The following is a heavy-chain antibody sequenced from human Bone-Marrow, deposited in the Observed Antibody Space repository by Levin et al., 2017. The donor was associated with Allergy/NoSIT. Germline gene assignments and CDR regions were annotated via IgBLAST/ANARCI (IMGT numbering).Heavy chain of an antibody. CDR3: AHHKFWFGELPFDY. V-gene: IGHV2-5*02. CDR2: IYWDDDK. D-gene: IGHD3-10*01. J-gene: IGHJ4*02. Sequence: SGPPLFPPPYTISLSFSFSFFSLYFNVFFFFFLRQAPGQALEWLALIYWDDDKRYSPSLKSRLNITKDTSKNQVVLTMTNMAPVDTGTYYCAHHKFWFGELPFDYWGRGSLVTVSS. CDR1: FFSLYFNVFF.